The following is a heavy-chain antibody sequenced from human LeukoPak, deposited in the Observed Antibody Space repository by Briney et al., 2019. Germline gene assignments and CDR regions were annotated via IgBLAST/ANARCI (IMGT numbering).Heavy chain of an antibody. Sequence: SETLSLTCAVYGGSFGIYYWSWVRQPPGKGLEWIGEINHGGSTNYNPSLKSRVTISVDTSKNHFSPKLSSVTAADTAVYYCAGPGAGDLDYWGQGTLVIVSS. V-gene: IGHV4-34*01. CDR3: AGPGAGDLDY. D-gene: IGHD3-10*01. CDR2: INHGGST. J-gene: IGHJ4*02. CDR1: GGSFGIYY.